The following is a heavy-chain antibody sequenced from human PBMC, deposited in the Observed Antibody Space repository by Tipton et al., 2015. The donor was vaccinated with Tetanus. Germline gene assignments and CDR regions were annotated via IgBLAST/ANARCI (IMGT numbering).Heavy chain of an antibody. CDR1: GFIFSSYG. Sequence: SLRLSCAASGFIFSSYGIHWVRQAPGKGLEWLAVSWYDGTDKYYADSVKGRFTISRDNSKNTLYLQMNSLRAEDTALYYCAREAECSGGSCFSGDFDTWGQGTQVTVSS. D-gene: IGHD2-15*01. CDR2: SWYDGTDK. V-gene: IGHV3-33*01. J-gene: IGHJ4*02. CDR3: AREAECSGGSCFSGDFDT.